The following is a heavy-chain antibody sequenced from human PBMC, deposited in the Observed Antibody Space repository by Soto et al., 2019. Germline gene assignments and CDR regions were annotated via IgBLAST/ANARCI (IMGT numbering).Heavy chain of an antibody. D-gene: IGHD3-3*01. J-gene: IGHJ6*03. CDR2: INSDGSST. Sequence: QLVESWGGLVQPGGSLRLSCAASGFTFSSSWMDWVRQGPGKGLVWVSRINSDGSSTKYADSVKGRFTISRDNAKNTLFLQMNSARADDTAVYYCGRLGVWSGAYYYMDVWGKGTTVTVSS. CDR3: GRLGVWSGAYYYMDV. CDR1: GFTFSSSW. V-gene: IGHV3-74*03.